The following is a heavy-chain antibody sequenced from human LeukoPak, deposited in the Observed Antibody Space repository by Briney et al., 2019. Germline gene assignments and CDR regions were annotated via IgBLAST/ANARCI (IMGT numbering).Heavy chain of an antibody. CDR3: ARVRVGTTTGDTFDI. D-gene: IGHD1-26*01. J-gene: IGHJ3*02. Sequence: GGSLRLSCTASGFTFTIYAMDWVRQAPGKGLEWVAAISYDGGNEYYADSGKGRFTISRDNSKNTLYLQMNSLRVEDTAVYFCARVRVGTTTGDTFDIWGQGTMVTVAS. V-gene: IGHV3-30-3*01. CDR2: ISYDGGNE. CDR1: GFTFTIYA.